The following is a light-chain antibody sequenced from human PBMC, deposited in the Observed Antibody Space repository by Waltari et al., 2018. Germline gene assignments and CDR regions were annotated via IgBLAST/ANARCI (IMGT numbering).Light chain of an antibody. V-gene: IGLV2-8*01. Sequence: QSALTQPPSASGSPGQSVTISCTGTSSDVGGDNYVSWYQQHPGKAPNLMCYQVSKAPSGVPDRVAGSKSGNTASVTVSGLQAEDEADYYCSAYAGSNNMVFCGGTKLTVL. CDR3: SAYAGSNNMV. CDR2: QVS. J-gene: IGLJ2*01. CDR1: SSDVGGDNY.